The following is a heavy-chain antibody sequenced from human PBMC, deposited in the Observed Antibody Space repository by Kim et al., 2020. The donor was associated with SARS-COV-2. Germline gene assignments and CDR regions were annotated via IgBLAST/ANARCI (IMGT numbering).Heavy chain of an antibody. D-gene: IGHD3-10*01. CDR3: ARSSHPKSMVLGVPISD. CDR2: TYYRSKWYN. V-gene: IGHV6-1*01. Sequence: SQTLSLTCAISGDSVSSNSAAWNWIRQSPSRGLEWLGRTYYRSKWYNDYAVSVKSRITINPDTSKNQFSLQLNSVTPEDTAVYYCARSSHPKSMVLGVPISDWGQGTLVTVSS. J-gene: IGHJ4*02. CDR1: GDSVSSNSAA.